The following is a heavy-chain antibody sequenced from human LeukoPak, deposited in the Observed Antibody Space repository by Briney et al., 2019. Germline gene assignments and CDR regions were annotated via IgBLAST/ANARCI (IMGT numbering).Heavy chain of an antibody. CDR3: ARDREPPNEFDH. D-gene: IGHD1-26*01. Sequence: ASVKVSCKASGYAFPGYYMHWLRQAPGQGLEWMGWINPNSGGTNYAQKFQCRVTMTRDTSLNTAYMELSIVRSDDPAVYYCARDREPPNEFDHWGQGTLVTVSS. CDR2: INPNSGGT. J-gene: IGHJ4*02. CDR1: GYAFPGYY. V-gene: IGHV1-2*02.